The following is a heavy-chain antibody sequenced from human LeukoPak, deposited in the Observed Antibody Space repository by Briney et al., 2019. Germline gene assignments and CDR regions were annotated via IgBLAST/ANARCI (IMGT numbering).Heavy chain of an antibody. CDR3: ARVSIAVAGPPELLYGMDV. J-gene: IGHJ6*02. D-gene: IGHD6-19*01. Sequence: ASVKVSCKASGYTFTSYAMNWVRQAPGQGLEWMGWINTNTGNPTYAQGFTGRFVFSLDTSVSMAYLQISSLKAEDTAVYYCARVSIAVAGPPELLYGMDVWGQGTTVTVSS. CDR2: INTNTGNP. V-gene: IGHV7-4-1*04. CDR1: GYTFTSYA.